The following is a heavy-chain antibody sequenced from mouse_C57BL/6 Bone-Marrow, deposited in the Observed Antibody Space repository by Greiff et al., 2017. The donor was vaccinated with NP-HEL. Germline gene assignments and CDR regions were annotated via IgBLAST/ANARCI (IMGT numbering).Heavy chain of an antibody. V-gene: IGHV1-81*01. CDR1: GYTFTSYG. Sequence: VKLMESGAELARPGASVKLSCKASGYTFTSYGISWVKQRTGQGLEWIGEIYPRSGNTYYNEKFKGKATLTADKSSSTAYMELRSLTSEDSAVYFCAREDFSFAYWGQGTLVTVSA. J-gene: IGHJ3*01. CDR3: AREDFSFAY. CDR2: IYPRSGNT.